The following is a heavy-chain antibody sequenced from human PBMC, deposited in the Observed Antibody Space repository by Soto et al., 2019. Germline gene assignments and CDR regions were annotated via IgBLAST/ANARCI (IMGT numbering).Heavy chain of an antibody. V-gene: IGHV4-31*03. D-gene: IGHD1-20*01. J-gene: IGHJ5*01. Sequence: PPETLSLTCTVSGGSISSGGYYWSWIRQXPGKGLEWIGYIYYSGSTYYNPSLKSRVTISVDTSKNQFSLKLSSVTAADTAVYYXXRDQTYNIRSRKGCFDSRDKGTLVTVS. CDR1: GGSISSGGYY. CDR3: XRDQTYNIRSRKGCFDS. CDR2: IYYSGST.